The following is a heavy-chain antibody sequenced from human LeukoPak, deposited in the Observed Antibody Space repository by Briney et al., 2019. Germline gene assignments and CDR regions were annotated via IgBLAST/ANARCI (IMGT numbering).Heavy chain of an antibody. V-gene: IGHV1-69*05. Sequence: ASVKVSCKASGGTFSSYAISWVRQASGQGLEWMGGIIPIFGTANYAQKFQGRVTITTDESTSTAYMELSSLRSEDTAVYYCASASAGHYYYYYMDVWGKGTTVTVSS. CDR3: ASASAGHYYYYYMDV. D-gene: IGHD3-10*01. CDR2: IIPIFGTA. J-gene: IGHJ6*03. CDR1: GGTFSSYA.